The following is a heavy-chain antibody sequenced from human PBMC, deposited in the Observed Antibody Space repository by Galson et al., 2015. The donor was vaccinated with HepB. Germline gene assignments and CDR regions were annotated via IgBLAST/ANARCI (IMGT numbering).Heavy chain of an antibody. V-gene: IGHV5-51*01. CDR2: IYPGDSDT. CDR1: GYSFTSYW. D-gene: IGHD1-26*01. Sequence: QSGAEVKKPGESLKISCKGSGYSFTSYWIGWVRQMPGKGLEWMGIIYPGDSDTRYSPSFQGQVTISADKSISTAYLQWSSLKASDTAMYYCAGTETVGATRFDAFDIWGQGTMVTVSS. J-gene: IGHJ3*02. CDR3: AGTETVGATRFDAFDI.